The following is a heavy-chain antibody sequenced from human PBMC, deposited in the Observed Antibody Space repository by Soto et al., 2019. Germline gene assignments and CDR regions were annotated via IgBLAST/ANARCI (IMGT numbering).Heavy chain of an antibody. CDR1: GYSFTSYW. Sequence: GESLKISCKGSGYSFTSYWIGWVRQMPGKGLEWMGIIYPGDSDTRYSPSFQGQVTISADKSISTAYLQWSSLKASDTAMYYFASQYYYDSSGYYFAFDIWGQGTMVTVSS. CDR3: ASQYYYDSSGYYFAFDI. J-gene: IGHJ3*02. V-gene: IGHV5-51*01. D-gene: IGHD3-22*01. CDR2: IYPGDSDT.